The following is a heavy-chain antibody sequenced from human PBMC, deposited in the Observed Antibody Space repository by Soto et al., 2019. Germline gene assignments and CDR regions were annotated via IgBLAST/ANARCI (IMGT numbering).Heavy chain of an antibody. CDR1: GGTFSSYA. CDR3: ASYVPYGSGKTYYYYGSDV. Sequence: SVKVSCKASGGTFSSYAISWVRQAPGQGLEWMGGIIPIFGTANYAQKFQGRVTITADESTSTAYMELSSLRSEDTAVYYCASYVPYGSGKTYYYYGSDVWGQGTTVTVSS. V-gene: IGHV1-69*13. CDR2: IIPIFGTA. J-gene: IGHJ6*02. D-gene: IGHD3-10*01.